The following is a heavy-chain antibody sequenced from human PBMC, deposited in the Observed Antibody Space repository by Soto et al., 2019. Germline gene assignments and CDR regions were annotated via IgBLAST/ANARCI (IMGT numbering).Heavy chain of an antibody. CDR3: AKERAVAGIRDYFDY. CDR1: GGNFGSYA. V-gene: IGHV3-23*01. J-gene: IGHJ4*02. Sequence: PLLLMRHPCGVAGGNFGSYAGSWISQEQGKGLEWVSAISGSGGSTYYADSVKGRFTISRDNSKNTLYLQMNSLRAEDTAVYYCAKERAVAGIRDYFDYWGQGTLVTVSS. CDR2: ISGSGGST. D-gene: IGHD6-19*01.